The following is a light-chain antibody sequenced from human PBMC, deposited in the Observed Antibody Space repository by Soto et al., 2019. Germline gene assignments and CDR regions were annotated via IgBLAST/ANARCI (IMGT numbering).Light chain of an antibody. J-gene: IGKJ1*01. CDR1: QSISSY. CDR2: GAS. Sequence: DIQMTQSPSSLSASVGDRVTITCRASQSISSYLNWYQQKPGKAPKLLIYGASSLQSGVPSRFSGSGSGTDFTLTISSLQPEEFATYYCQQSYSTPRTFGQGTKVEIK. CDR3: QQSYSTPRT. V-gene: IGKV1-39*01.